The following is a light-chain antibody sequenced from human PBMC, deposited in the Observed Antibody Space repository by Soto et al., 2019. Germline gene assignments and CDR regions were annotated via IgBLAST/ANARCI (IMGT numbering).Light chain of an antibody. CDR1: QSVSSY. J-gene: IGKJ1*01. CDR2: GTS. CDR3: HQYHLWPWT. Sequence: EIVLTQSPATLSLSPGERATLSCRASQSVSSYLAWYQKKPGQPPRLLIYGTSTRATDIPARFSGSGSGAEFTLTISSLQSEDFAVYYCHQYHLWPWTFGQGTKVDIK. V-gene: IGKV3D-15*01.